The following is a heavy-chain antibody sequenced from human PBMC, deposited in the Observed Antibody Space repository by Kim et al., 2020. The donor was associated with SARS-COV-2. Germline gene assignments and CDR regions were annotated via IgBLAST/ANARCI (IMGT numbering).Heavy chain of an antibody. CDR2: IYPGDSDT. J-gene: IGHJ6*02. D-gene: IGHD2-21*02. Sequence: GESLKISCKGSGYSFTSYWIGWVRQMPGKGLEWMGIIYPGDSDTRYSPSFQGQVTISADKSISTAYLQWSSLKASDTAMYYCARTDGGNSESHYYYGMDVWGQGTTVTVSS. CDR1: GYSFTSYW. CDR3: ARTDGGNSESHYYYGMDV. V-gene: IGHV5-51*01.